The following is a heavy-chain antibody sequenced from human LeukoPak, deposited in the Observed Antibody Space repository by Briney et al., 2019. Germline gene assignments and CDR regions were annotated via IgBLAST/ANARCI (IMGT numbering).Heavy chain of an antibody. J-gene: IGHJ4*02. CDR1: GGSISSGGYY. CDR3: AREGVAAAGIPFDY. Sequence: SETLSLTCTVSGGSISSGGYYWSWIRQQPGKGLEWIGEINHSGSTNYNPSLKSRVTISVDTSKNQFSLKLSSVTAADTAVYYCAREGVAAAGIPFDYWGQGTLVTVSS. D-gene: IGHD6-13*01. V-gene: IGHV4-39*07. CDR2: INHSGST.